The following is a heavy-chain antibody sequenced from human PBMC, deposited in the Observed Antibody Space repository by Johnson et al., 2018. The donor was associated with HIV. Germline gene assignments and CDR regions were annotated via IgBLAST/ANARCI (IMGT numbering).Heavy chain of an antibody. CDR1: GFTVSSNY. Sequence: MQLVESGGGLVQPGGSLRVSCAASGFTVSSNYMSWVRQAPGKGLEWVSVIYSGGSTYYADSVKGRYTISRDNSKNTLYLQMNSLRAEDTAVYYCARAVTPFGDWEAFDIWGQGTMVTVSS. CDR3: ARAVTPFGDWEAFDI. CDR2: IYSGGST. V-gene: IGHV3-66*01. J-gene: IGHJ3*02. D-gene: IGHD3-10*01.